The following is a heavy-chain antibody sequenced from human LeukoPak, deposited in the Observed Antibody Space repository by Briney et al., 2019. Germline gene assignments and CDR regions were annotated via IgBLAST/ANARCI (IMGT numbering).Heavy chain of an antibody. V-gene: IGHV4-4*07. CDR1: GGSISSYY. D-gene: IGHD3-22*01. CDR2: ICTAGDT. Sequence: SETLSLTCTVSGGSISSYYWSWIRQPAGKELEWIGRICTAGDTVYNPSLKSRVTLSVDTSKNQFSLNLSSMTAADTAVYYCAGSGSGYDFEYWGQGTLVTVSS. J-gene: IGHJ4*02. CDR3: AGSGSGYDFEY.